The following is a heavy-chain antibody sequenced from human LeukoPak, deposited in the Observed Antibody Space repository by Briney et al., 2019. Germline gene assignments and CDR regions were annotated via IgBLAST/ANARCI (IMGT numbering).Heavy chain of an antibody. CDR1: GFTFSGYW. J-gene: IGHJ4*02. CDR3: ARRGRIFGVVIIGYFDY. CDR2: IEQEGSEK. V-gene: IGHV3-7*05. D-gene: IGHD3-3*01. Sequence: GGSLRLSCAASGFTFSGYWMSWVRQAPAKGLEWVANIEQEGSEKNYVDSVKGRFTISRDNAKNSLYLQMNSLRAEDTAVYYCARRGRIFGVVIIGYFDYWGQGTLVTVSS.